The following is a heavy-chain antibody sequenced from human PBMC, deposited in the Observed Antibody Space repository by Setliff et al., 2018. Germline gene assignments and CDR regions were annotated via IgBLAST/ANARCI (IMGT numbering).Heavy chain of an antibody. CDR2: ISADNGHT. CDR1: GYTFSSYG. Sequence: GASVKVSCKTSGYTFSSYGISWVRQAPGQGLQWMGWISADNGHTKNVQEFQGRVTMTTDTTTSTAYMELSSLRSEDTAVYYCARDNRGPRRGGFDYWGQGTLVTVSS. V-gene: IGHV1-18*01. CDR3: ARDNRGPRRGGFDY. J-gene: IGHJ4*02. D-gene: IGHD3-16*01.